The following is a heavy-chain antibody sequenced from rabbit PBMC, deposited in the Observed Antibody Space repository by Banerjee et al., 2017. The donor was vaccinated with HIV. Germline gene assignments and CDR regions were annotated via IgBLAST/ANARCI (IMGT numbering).Heavy chain of an antibody. Sequence: QEQLEESGGDLVKPEGSLTLTCTASGFSFSSNYWICWVRQAPGKGLEWIACIYTGNIEITYYASWAKGRFTISKTSSTTVTLQMTSLTAADTATYFCARDTGSSFSSYGMDLWGQGTLVTVS. CDR3: ARDTGSSFSSYGMDL. V-gene: IGHV1S45*01. J-gene: IGHJ6*01. CDR1: GFSFSSNYW. D-gene: IGHD8-1*01. CDR2: IYTGNIEIT.